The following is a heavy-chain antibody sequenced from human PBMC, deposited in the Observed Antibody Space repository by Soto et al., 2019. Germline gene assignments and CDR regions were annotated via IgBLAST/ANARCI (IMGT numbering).Heavy chain of an antibody. CDR1: GGTFSSYA. CDR2: IIPIFGTA. CDR3: ARAQQIVVVTAPYNWFDP. D-gene: IGHD2-21*02. Sequence: ASVKVSCKASGGTFSSYAISWVRQAPGQGLEWMGGIIPIFGTANYAQKFQGRVTITADESTSTAYMELSSLRSEDTAVYYCARAQQIVVVTAPYNWFDPWGQGTLVTVSS. V-gene: IGHV1-69*13. J-gene: IGHJ5*02.